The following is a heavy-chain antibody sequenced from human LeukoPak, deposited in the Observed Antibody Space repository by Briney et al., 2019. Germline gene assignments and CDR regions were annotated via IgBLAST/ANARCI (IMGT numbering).Heavy chain of an antibody. CDR3: ARGFRHSAVAGPY. D-gene: IGHD6-19*01. CDR2: IYYSGST. V-gene: IGHV4-59*01. J-gene: IGHJ4*02. Sequence: SETLSLTCTVSGGSINSYYWSWIRQPPGKGLEWIGFIYYSGSTNYNPSLESRVTMSVDTSKNQFSLKLSSVTAADTAVYYCARGFRHSAVAGPYWGQGTLVTVSS. CDR1: GGSINSYY.